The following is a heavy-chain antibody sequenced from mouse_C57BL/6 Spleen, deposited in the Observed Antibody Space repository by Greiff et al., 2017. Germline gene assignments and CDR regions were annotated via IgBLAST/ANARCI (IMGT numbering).Heavy chain of an antibody. CDR3: ARRGSSPGFDV. CDR2: IYPGSGNT. CDR1: GYTFTDYY. J-gene: IGHJ1*03. Sequence: QVQLKESGAELVRPGASVKLSCKASGYTFTDYYINWVKQRPGQGLEWIARIYPGSGNTYYNEKFKGKATLTAEKSSSTAYMQLSSLTSEDSAVYFCARRGSSPGFDVWGTGTTVTVSS. D-gene: IGHD1-1*01. V-gene: IGHV1-76*01.